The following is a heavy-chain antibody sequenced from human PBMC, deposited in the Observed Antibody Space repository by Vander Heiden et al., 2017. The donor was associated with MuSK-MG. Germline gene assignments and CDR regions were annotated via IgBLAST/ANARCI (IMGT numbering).Heavy chain of an antibody. J-gene: IGHJ1*01. CDR2: IYYSGVT. CDR3: AKYYDDSGYYFT. CDR1: GGSISSSSYY. D-gene: IGHD3-22*01. Sequence: QLQLQESGPGLVKPSETLSLTCTVSGGSISSSSYYWGWLRQPPGKGLEWIGSIYYSGVTYYKPSLKNRVTISVDTSKNQFSLKLSSVTAADTAVYYCAKYYDDSGYYFTWGQGTLVTVSS. V-gene: IGHV4-39*07.